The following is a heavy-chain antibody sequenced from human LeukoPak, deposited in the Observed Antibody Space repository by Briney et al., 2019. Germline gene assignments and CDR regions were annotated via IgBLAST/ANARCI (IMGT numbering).Heavy chain of an antibody. Sequence: SETLSLTCTVSGGSISSSTYYWGWIRQPPGKGLEWIGSIYYSGSTYYNPSLKSRVTMSVDTSKNQFSLKLSSVTAADTAVYYCARPTKLRYFDTYYYYGMDVWGQGTTVTVSS. J-gene: IGHJ6*02. CDR3: ARPTKLRYFDTYYYYGMDV. V-gene: IGHV4-39*01. CDR1: GGSISSSTYY. CDR2: IYYSGST. D-gene: IGHD3-9*01.